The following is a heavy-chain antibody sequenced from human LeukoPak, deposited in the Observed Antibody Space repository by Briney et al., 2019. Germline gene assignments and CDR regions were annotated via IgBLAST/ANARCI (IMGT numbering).Heavy chain of an antibody. J-gene: IGHJ4*02. V-gene: IGHV3-66*02. CDR3: VPVTRYYFDY. CDR2: IYSGGST. Sequence: GGSLRLSCAASGFTFSSNYMSWVRQAPGKGLEGGSVIYSGGSTYYSDSVKGRFTISRDNSKNALYLQMNSLRAEDTAVYYCVPVTRYYFDYWGQGTLVTVSS. CDR1: GFTFSSNY. D-gene: IGHD4-17*01.